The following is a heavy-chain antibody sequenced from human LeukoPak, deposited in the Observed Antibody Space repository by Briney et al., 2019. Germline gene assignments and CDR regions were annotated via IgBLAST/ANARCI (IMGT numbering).Heavy chain of an antibody. CDR1: GGSISSGGYS. J-gene: IGHJ4*02. D-gene: IGHD2-2*01. V-gene: IGHV4-34*01. Sequence: PSETLSLTCAVSGGSISSGGYSWSWIRQPPGKGLEWIGEINHSGSTNYNPSLKSRVTISVDTSKNQFSLKLSSVTAADTAVYYCARGRLPARSSPWGYWGQGTLVTVSS. CDR2: INHSGST. CDR3: ARGRLPARSSPWGY.